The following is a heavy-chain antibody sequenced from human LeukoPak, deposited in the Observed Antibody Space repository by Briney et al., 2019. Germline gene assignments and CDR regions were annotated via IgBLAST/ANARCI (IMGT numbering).Heavy chain of an antibody. CDR1: GGSISRYY. Sequence: SETLSLTCTVSGGSISRYYWSWIRQPAGKGLEWIGRIYTSGSTNYNPSLKNRVSMSVDTSKNQFSLKLSSVTAEDTAIYYCARDSDSYGPDFDYWGQGTLVTVSS. CDR2: IYTSGST. V-gene: IGHV4-4*07. CDR3: ARDSDSYGPDFDY. J-gene: IGHJ4*02. D-gene: IGHD5-18*01.